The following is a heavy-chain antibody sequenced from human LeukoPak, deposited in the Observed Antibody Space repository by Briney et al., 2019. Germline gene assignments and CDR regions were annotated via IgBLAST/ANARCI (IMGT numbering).Heavy chain of an antibody. CDR1: GASISGYY. Sequence: PSETLSLTCRVSGASISGYYWSWVRQPPGKGLEWIGSIYYNVKTHFNPSLKSRVTISLDTSKNQFSLELSSVTAADTAIYYCARRPPVNYYGSGSSPYYFDYWGQGTLVTVSS. CDR2: IYYNVKT. CDR3: ARRPPVNYYGSGSSPYYFDY. D-gene: IGHD3-10*01. V-gene: IGHV4-59*08. J-gene: IGHJ4*02.